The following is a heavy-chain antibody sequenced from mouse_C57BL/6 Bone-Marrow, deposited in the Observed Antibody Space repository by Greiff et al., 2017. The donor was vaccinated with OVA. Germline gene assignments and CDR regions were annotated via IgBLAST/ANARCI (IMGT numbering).Heavy chain of an antibody. D-gene: IGHD1-1*01. CDR2: INPSTGGT. Sequence: EVQLQQSGPELVKPGASVKLSCKASGYSFTGYYMNWVKQSPEKSLEWIGEINPSTGGTTYNQKFKAKATLTVDKSSSTAYMQRKSLTSEDSAVYYCSRTRYYYGSGYGYVEGWGTGTTVTVSA. V-gene: IGHV1-42*01. J-gene: IGHJ1*03. CDR1: GYSFTGYY. CDR3: SRTRYYYGSGYGYVEG.